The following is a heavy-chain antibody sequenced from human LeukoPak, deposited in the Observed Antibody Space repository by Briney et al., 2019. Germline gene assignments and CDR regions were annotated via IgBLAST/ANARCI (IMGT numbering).Heavy chain of an antibody. V-gene: IGHV3-33*06. CDR3: AKSAYYDSSGFYREYYFDY. CDR1: GFTFSSYG. CDR2: IWYDGSNK. J-gene: IGHJ4*02. D-gene: IGHD3-22*01. Sequence: GGSLRLSCAASGFTFSSYGMHWVRQAPGKGLEWVAVIWYDGSNKYYADSVKGRFTISRDNSKNTLYLQMNSLRAEDTAVYYCAKSAYYDSSGFYREYYFDYWGQGNLVTVSS.